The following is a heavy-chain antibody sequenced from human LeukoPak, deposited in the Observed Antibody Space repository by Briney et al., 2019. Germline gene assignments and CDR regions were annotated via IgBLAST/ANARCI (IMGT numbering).Heavy chain of an antibody. CDR1: GYTFNNYG. CDR3: ARDLVPGLAAAGHHFDH. CDR2: ISAYNGNT. Sequence: ASVKVSCKASGYTFNNYGISWVRQAPGQGLEWMGWISAYNGNTNYAQIFQGRVTMTTATSTSTGYMELRSMRSDDTAVYYCARDLVPGLAAAGHHFDHWGQGTLVTVSS. D-gene: IGHD6-13*01. V-gene: IGHV1-18*01. J-gene: IGHJ4*02.